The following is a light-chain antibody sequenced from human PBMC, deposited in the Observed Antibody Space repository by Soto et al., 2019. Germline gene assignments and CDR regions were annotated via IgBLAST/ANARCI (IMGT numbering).Light chain of an antibody. Sequence: EIVLTQSPATLSFSPGERATLSCRASQSINKYLAWYQQKPGQAPRLLIYDASNRATGIPARFSGSGSGTDFTLTITSLEPEDLAVYYCQQRSNWRGTFGGGTKVEI. CDR1: QSINKY. CDR2: DAS. J-gene: IGKJ4*01. V-gene: IGKV3-11*01. CDR3: QQRSNWRGT.